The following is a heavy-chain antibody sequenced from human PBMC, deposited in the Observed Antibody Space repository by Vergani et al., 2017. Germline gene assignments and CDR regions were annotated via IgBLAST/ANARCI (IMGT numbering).Heavy chain of an antibody. Sequence: QVQLVQSGAEVKKPGASVKVSCKASGYTFTSYGISWVRQAPGQGLEWMGWISAYNGNTNYAQKFQGRVTMTTDTATSTAYMELRSLRFDDTAVYYCARVSPGDNSGWEPFDYWGQGTLVTVSS. CDR2: ISAYNGNT. D-gene: IGHD6-19*01. V-gene: IGHV1-18*04. CDR1: GYTFTSYG. CDR3: ARVSPGDNSGWEPFDY. J-gene: IGHJ4*02.